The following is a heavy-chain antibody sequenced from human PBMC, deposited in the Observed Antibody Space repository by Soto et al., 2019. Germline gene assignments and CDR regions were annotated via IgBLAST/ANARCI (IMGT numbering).Heavy chain of an antibody. J-gene: IGHJ5*02. Sequence: GGSLRLSCAASGFTFSSYSMNWVRQAPGKGLEWVSSISSSSSYIYYADSVKGRFTISRDNAKNSLYLQMNSLRAEDTAVYYCARDSTNDYGDVLADPWGQGTLVTVSS. V-gene: IGHV3-21*01. CDR1: GFTFSSYS. D-gene: IGHD4-17*01. CDR2: ISSSSSYI. CDR3: ARDSTNDYGDVLADP.